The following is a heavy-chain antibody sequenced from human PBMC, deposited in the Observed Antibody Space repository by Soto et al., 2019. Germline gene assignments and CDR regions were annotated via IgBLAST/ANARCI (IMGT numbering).Heavy chain of an antibody. J-gene: IGHJ3*02. V-gene: IGHV3-23*01. CDR1: GFTFSSYA. Sequence: GGSLRLSGAASGFTFSSYAMSWVRQAPGKGLEWVSAISGSGGSKYYADSVKGRFTISRENSKNTLYLKISSLRAEDTAEYYCAKDLVLELPVVAFDICGQGTMVTVSS. CDR2: ISGSGGSK. D-gene: IGHD1-26*01. CDR3: AKDLVLELPVVAFDI.